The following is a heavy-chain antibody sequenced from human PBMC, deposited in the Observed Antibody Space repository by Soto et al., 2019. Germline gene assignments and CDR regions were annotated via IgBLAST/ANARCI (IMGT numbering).Heavy chain of an antibody. CDR2: IYYSGST. CDR3: ARDLGDYGDYVGAFDI. CDR1: GGSISRGEYY. J-gene: IGHJ3*02. V-gene: IGHV4-30-4*01. Sequence: PSETLSLTCTVSGGSISRGEYYWSWIRQPPGKGLEWIGYIYYSGSTYYNPSLKSRVTISVDTSKNQFSLKLSSVTAAGTAVYYCARDLGDYGDYVGAFDIWGQGTMVTVSS. D-gene: IGHD4-17*01.